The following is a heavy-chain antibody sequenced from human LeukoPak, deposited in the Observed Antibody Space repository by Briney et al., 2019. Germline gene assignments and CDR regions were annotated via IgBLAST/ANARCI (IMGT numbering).Heavy chain of an antibody. CDR3: ARQYCGRSSCYFDY. Sequence: GGSLRLSCAASGFTFNTYWISWVRQAPGKGLEWLATINRDGSEKYYVDSVKGRFAISRDNAKNSLYLQMNSLRAEDTAVYYCARQYCGRSSCYFDYWGQGTLVTVSS. CDR1: GFTFNTYW. V-gene: IGHV3-7*02. D-gene: IGHD2-21*01. CDR2: INRDGSEK. J-gene: IGHJ4*02.